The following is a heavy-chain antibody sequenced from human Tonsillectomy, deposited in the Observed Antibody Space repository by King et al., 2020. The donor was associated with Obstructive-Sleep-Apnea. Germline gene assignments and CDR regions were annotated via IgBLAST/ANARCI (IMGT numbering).Heavy chain of an antibody. J-gene: IGHJ4*02. D-gene: IGHD6-19*01. Sequence: VQLVESGGGLVQPGGSLRLSCAASGFTFISYAMSWVRQAPGKGLEWVSIITDSGDSPYYADSVKGRFTISRDNSKNTLYLQMNSLRADDTAVYFCAKTSGSSGWYYFDYWGQGTLVTVSS. V-gene: IGHV3-23*04. CDR3: AKTSGSSGWYYFDY. CDR2: ITDSGDSP. CDR1: GFTFISYA.